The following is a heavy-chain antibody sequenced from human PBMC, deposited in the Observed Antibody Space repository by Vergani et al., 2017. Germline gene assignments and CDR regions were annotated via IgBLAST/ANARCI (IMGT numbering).Heavy chain of an antibody. CDR3: AKWRSMIVVVYDAFDI. J-gene: IGHJ3*02. CDR2: ISGSGGST. D-gene: IGHD3-22*01. Sequence: EVQLLESGGGLVQPGGSLRLSCAASGFTFSSYAMSWVRQAPGKGLEWVSAISGSGGSTYYADTVKGRFTISRDNSKNTLYLQMNSLRAEDTAVYYCAKWRSMIVVVYDAFDIWGQGTMVTVSS. CDR1: GFTFSSYA. V-gene: IGHV3-23*01.